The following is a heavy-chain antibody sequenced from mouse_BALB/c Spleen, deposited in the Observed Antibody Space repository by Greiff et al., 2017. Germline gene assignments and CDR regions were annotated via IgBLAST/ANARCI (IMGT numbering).Heavy chain of an antibody. CDR1: GFSLTSYG. J-gene: IGHJ3*01. V-gene: IGHV2-2*02. CDR2: IWSGGST. CDR3: ARKGEDYDQFAY. Sequence: VQGVESGPGLVQPSQSLSITCTVSGFSLTSYGVHWVRQSPGKGLEWLGVIWSGGSTDYNAAFISRLSISKDNSKSQVFFKMNSLQANDTAIYYCARKGEDYDQFAYWGQGTLVTVSA. D-gene: IGHD2-4*01.